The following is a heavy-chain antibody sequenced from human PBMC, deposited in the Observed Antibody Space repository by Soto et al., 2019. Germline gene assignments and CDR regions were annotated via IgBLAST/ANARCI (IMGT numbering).Heavy chain of an antibody. CDR3: AKVEAAAGPFDY. CDR1: GFTFDDYA. J-gene: IGHJ4*02. D-gene: IGHD6-13*01. Sequence: EVQLVESGGGLVQPGRSLRLSCAASGFTFDDYAMHWVRQAPGKGLEWVSGISWNSGSIGYADSMKGRFTISRDNAKNSLYLQMNSLRAEDTALYYCAKVEAAAGPFDYWGQGTLVTVSS. V-gene: IGHV3-9*01. CDR2: ISWNSGSI.